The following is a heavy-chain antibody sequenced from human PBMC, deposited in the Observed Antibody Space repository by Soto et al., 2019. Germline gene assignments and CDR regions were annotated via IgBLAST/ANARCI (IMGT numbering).Heavy chain of an antibody. CDR2: INHSGST. D-gene: IGHD2-21*02. Sequence: SETLSLTCAVYGGSFSGYYWSWIRQPPGKGLEWIGEINHSGSTNYNPSLKSRVTISVDTSKNQFSLKLSSVTAADTAVYYCARADIVVVTATYDYWGQGTLVTVSS. CDR1: GGSFSGYY. J-gene: IGHJ4*02. V-gene: IGHV4-34*01. CDR3: ARADIVVVTATYDY.